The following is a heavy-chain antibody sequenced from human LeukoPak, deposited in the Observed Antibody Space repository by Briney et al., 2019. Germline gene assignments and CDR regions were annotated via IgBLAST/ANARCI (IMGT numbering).Heavy chain of an antibody. V-gene: IGHV3-21*01. D-gene: IGHD6-19*01. J-gene: IGHJ2*01. Sequence: GGSLRLSCAASGFTFSSYSMNWVRQAPGKGLEWVSSISSSSSYIYYADSVKGRFTISRDNAKTSLYLQMNSLRAEDTAVYYCGRAASGYSSGGYFDLWGRGTLVTVSS. CDR3: GRAASGYSSGGYFDL. CDR2: ISSSSSYI. CDR1: GFTFSSYS.